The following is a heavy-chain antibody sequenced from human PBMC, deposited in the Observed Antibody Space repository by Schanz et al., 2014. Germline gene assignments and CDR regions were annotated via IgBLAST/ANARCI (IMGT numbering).Heavy chain of an antibody. CDR1: GFTFSSYA. CDR2: INTGVNT. Sequence: EVQLLEPGGGLVQPGGSLRLSCAASGFTFSSYAMSWVRQAPGKGLEWVSAINTGVNTYYADSVRGRFTMSRDNSKNTLYLQMNSLRAGDAAVYYCARGLIAAAGGAFDYWGQGTLVAVSA. CDR3: ARGLIAAAGGAFDY. V-gene: IGHV3-23*01. D-gene: IGHD6-13*01. J-gene: IGHJ4*02.